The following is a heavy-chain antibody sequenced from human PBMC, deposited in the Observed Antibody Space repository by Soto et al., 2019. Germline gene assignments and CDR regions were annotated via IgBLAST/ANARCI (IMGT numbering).Heavy chain of an antibody. D-gene: IGHD3-16*01. Sequence: QVQLQQWGAGLLKPSETLSLTCAVYGGSFSGYYWSWIRQPPGKGLEWIGEINHSGSTNYNPSLQSRVTISVDTSKNQFSLKLSSVAAADTAVYYCARLPLGGGAWYFDLWGRGTLVTVSS. J-gene: IGHJ2*01. CDR1: GGSFSGYY. V-gene: IGHV4-34*01. CDR3: ARLPLGGGAWYFDL. CDR2: INHSGST.